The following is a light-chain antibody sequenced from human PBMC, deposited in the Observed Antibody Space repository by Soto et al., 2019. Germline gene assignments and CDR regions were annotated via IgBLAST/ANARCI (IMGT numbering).Light chain of an antibody. CDR2: KAS. CDR1: QSISSW. V-gene: IGKV1-5*03. Sequence: DIQMTQSPSTLSASVGDRVTITCRASQSISSWLAWYQQKPGKAPKLLIYKASSIDSGVPSRFSGSGSGTEFTLTISSLQPDVLATYCYQQYSSYWYTFGQGTKLEIK. J-gene: IGKJ2*01. CDR3: QQYSSYWYT.